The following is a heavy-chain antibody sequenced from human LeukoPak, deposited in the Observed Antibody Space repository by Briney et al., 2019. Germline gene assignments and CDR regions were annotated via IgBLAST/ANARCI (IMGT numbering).Heavy chain of an antibody. D-gene: IGHD6-6*01. CDR3: ARGGPELDYFDY. V-gene: IGHV3-66*01. CDR1: GFTVSSNY. Sequence: GGSLRLSCAAFGFTVSSNYMSWVRQAPGKGLEWVSVIYSGGSTYYADSVKGRFTISRDNSKNTLYLQMNSLRAEDTAVYYCARGGPELDYFDYWGQGTLVTVSS. J-gene: IGHJ4*02. CDR2: IYSGGST.